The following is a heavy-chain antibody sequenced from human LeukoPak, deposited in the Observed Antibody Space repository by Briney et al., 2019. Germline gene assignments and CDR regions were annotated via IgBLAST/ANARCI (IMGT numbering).Heavy chain of an antibody. Sequence: PGGSLRLSCAASGFTFSDYYMSWIRQAPGKGLEWVSYISSSGSTIYYADSVKGRFTISRDNAKNSLYLQMNSLRAEDTALYHCARDLSMVRGVFDAFDIWGQGTMVTVSS. V-gene: IGHV3-11*01. CDR1: GFTFSDYY. J-gene: IGHJ3*02. D-gene: IGHD3-10*01. CDR3: ARDLSMVRGVFDAFDI. CDR2: ISSSGSTI.